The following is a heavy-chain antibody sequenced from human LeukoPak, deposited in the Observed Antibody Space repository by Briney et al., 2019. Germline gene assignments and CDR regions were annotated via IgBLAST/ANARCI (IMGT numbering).Heavy chain of an antibody. J-gene: IGHJ1*01. CDR2: INPNSGGT. Sequence: ASVKVSCKASGYTFTCYYMHWVRQAPGQGLEWMGWINPNSGGTNYAQKFQGRVTMTRDTSISTAYMELSRLRSDDTAVYYCAREDYGDYSVYFQHWGQGTLVTVSS. V-gene: IGHV1-2*02. CDR1: GYTFTCYY. CDR3: AREDYGDYSVYFQH. D-gene: IGHD4-17*01.